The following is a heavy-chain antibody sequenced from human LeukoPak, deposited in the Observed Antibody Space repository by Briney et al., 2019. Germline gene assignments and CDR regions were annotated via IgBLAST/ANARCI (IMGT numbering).Heavy chain of an antibody. CDR1: GFTFSSYA. CDR3: AKPRYCSGGSCYSVFDY. V-gene: IGHV3-23*01. D-gene: IGHD2-15*01. J-gene: IGHJ4*02. CDR2: ISGSGGST. Sequence: GGSLSLSCAASGFTFSSYAMSWVRQAPGKGLEWVSAISGSGGSTYYADSVKGRFTISRDNSKNTLYLQMNSLRAEDTAVYYCAKPRYCSGGSCYSVFDYWGQGTLVTVSS.